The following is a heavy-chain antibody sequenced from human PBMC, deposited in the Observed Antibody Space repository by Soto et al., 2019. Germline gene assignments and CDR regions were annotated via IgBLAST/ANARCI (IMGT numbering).Heavy chain of an antibody. V-gene: IGHV1-69*01. CDR2: IIPIFGTA. CDR3: ARTYSSGLYSRPYWYFDL. Sequence: QVQLVQSGAEVQKPGSSVKVSCKASGGTFSRYAISWVRQAPGQGLEWMGGIIPIFGTANYAKKFQGRVTSAADASTRTAYMELSSLRSEDTAVYYCARTYSSGLYSRPYWYFDLWGRGTLVTVSS. CDR1: GGTFSRYA. J-gene: IGHJ2*01. D-gene: IGHD6-19*01.